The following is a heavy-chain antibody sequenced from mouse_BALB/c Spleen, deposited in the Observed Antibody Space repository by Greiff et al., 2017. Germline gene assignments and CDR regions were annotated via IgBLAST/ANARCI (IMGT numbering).Heavy chain of an antibody. J-gene: IGHJ1*01. CDR3: ALSTMVTTWYFDV. CDR1: GFNIKDTY. Sequence: VHVKQSGAELVKPGASVKLSCTASGFNIKDTYMHWVKQRPEQGLEWIGRIDPANGNTKYDPKFQGKATITADTSSNTAYLQLSSLTSEDTAVYYCALSTMVTTWYFDVWGAGTTVTVAS. D-gene: IGHD2-1*01. CDR2: IDPANGNT. V-gene: IGHV14-3*02.